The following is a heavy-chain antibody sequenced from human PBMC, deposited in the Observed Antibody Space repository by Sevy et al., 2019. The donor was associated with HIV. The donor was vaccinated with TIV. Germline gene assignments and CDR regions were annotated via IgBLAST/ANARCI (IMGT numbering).Heavy chain of an antibody. CDR3: ATGSVAFDI. V-gene: IGHV3-74*01. CDR2: ISTYGRST. Sequence: GGSLRLSCAASGFTFSNYWIHWVRQTPGKGLVWVSRISTYGRSTTYADSVKGRLTISSDNAKNTLYLQMNSLRAEDTAVYYCATGSVAFDIWGPGTMVTVSS. J-gene: IGHJ3*02. CDR1: GFTFSNYW. D-gene: IGHD3-3*01.